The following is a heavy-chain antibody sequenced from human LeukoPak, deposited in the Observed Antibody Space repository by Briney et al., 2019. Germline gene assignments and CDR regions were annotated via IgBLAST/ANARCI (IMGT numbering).Heavy chain of an antibody. CDR3: ARPYYYDSRIDP. CDR2: MYYSGST. Sequence: SQTLSLTCTVSGGSISSGDYYWSWIRQPPGKGLEWVGYMYYSGSTYYNPSLKSRVTISVDTSKNQFSLQLSSVTAVDTAVYYCARPYYYDSRIDPWGQGTLVTVSS. D-gene: IGHD3-22*01. V-gene: IGHV4-30-4*01. J-gene: IGHJ5*02. CDR1: GGSISSGDYY.